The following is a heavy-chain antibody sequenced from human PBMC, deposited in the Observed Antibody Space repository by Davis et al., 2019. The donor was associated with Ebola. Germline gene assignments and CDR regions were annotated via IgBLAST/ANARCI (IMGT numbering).Heavy chain of an antibody. V-gene: IGHV1-46*01. CDR3: ARDQMITFGGVIVKDGCMDV. CDR1: GYTFTGYY. CDR2: INPSGGST. J-gene: IGHJ6*04. D-gene: IGHD3-16*02. Sequence: ASVKVSCKASGYTFTGYYMHWVRQAPGQGLEWMGIINPSGGSTSYAQKFQGRVTMTRDTSTSTVYMELSSLRSEDTAVYYCARDQMITFGGVIVKDGCMDVWGKGTTVTVSS.